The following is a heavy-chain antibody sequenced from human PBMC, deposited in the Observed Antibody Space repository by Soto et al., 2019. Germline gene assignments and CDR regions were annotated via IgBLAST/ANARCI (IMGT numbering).Heavy chain of an antibody. V-gene: IGHV1-2*02. D-gene: IGHD6-19*01. Sequence: ASVKVSCKACGYTFTGSDRLWVRQAPGQGLEWMGWINPNTGVTNYAQNFQGRVTMTRDTSINTVYMDVRRLRSDDTAVYSCGRDVRYSSGCHGYWGQGTRVPVSS. CDR1: GYTFTGSD. CDR2: INPNTGVT. J-gene: IGHJ4*02. CDR3: GRDVRYSSGCHGY.